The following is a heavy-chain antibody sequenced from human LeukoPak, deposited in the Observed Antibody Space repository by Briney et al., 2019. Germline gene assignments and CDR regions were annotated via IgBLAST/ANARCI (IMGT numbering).Heavy chain of an antibody. Sequence: GGSLRLSCAASGFTFSNAWMSWVRQAPGKGLEWVGRIKSKTDGETTDYAAPVKGRFTISRDDSKNTLYLQMNSLKTEDTAVYYCTTGQGGTTPTYYYYGMDVWGQGTTVTVSS. CDR1: GFTFSNAW. J-gene: IGHJ6*02. CDR3: TTGQGGTTPTYYYYGMDV. CDR2: IKSKTDGETT. D-gene: IGHD1-7*01. V-gene: IGHV3-15*01.